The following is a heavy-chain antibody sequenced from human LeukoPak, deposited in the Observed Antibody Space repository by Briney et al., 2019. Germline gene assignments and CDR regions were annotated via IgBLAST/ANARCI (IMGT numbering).Heavy chain of an antibody. CDR3: ASSYDSSGYYGR. CDR2: IYYSGST. D-gene: IGHD3-22*01. Sequence: SETLSLTCTVSGGSLSSYYWSWIRQPPGKGLEWIGYIYYSGSTDYNPSLKSRVTISVDTSKNQFSLKLSSVTAADTAVYYCASSYDSSGYYGRWGQGTLVTVSS. V-gene: IGHV4-59*08. J-gene: IGHJ4*02. CDR1: GGSLSSYY.